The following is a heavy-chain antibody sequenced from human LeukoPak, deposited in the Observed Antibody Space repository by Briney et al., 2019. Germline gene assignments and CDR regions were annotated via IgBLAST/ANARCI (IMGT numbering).Heavy chain of an antibody. CDR2: IWYDGSNK. J-gene: IGHJ4*02. CDR3: AREGYYYDSSGYYPFDY. CDR1: GFTFSSYG. Sequence: GGSLRLSCAASGFTFSSYGMHWVRQAPGKGLEWVAVIWYDGSNKYYADSVKGRFTISRDNSKNTLYLQMNSLRAEDTAVYYCAREGYYYDSSGYYPFDYWGQGTLVTVSS. D-gene: IGHD3-22*01. V-gene: IGHV3-33*01.